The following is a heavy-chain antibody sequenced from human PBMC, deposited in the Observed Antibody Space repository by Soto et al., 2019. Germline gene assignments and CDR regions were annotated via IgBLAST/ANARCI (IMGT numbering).Heavy chain of an antibody. CDR2: INPSGGST. J-gene: IGHJ6*02. CDR1: GYTFTSYY. D-gene: IGHD5-18*01. CDR3: ARGGGGYSYGFYYYGMDV. V-gene: IGHV1-46*01. Sequence: ASVKVSCKASGYTFTSYYMHWVRQAPGQGLEWMGIINPSGGSTSYAQKFQGRVTMTRDTSTSTVCMELSSLRSEDTAVYYCARGGGGYSYGFYYYGMDVWGQGTTVTVSS.